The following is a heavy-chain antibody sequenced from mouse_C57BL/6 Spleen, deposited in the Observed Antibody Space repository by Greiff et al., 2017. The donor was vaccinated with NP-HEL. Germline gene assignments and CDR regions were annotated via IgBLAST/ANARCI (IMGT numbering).Heavy chain of an antibody. V-gene: IGHV14-4*01. J-gene: IGHJ2*01. CDR1: GFNFKDDY. Sequence: VQLQQSGAELVRPGASVKLSCTASGFNFKDDYMHWVKQRPEQGLEWIGWIDPENGDTEYASKFQGKATITADTSSNTAYLQLSSLTSEDTAVYYCTTSYGSSYDYWGQGTTLTVSS. CDR2: IDPENGDT. D-gene: IGHD1-1*01. CDR3: TTSYGSSYDY.